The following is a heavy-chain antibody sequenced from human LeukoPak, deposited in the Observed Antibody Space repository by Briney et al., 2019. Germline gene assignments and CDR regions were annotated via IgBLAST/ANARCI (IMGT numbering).Heavy chain of an antibody. CDR2: ISGSGGST. J-gene: IGHJ4*02. D-gene: IGHD3-10*01. CDR3: AKDSNYYGSGSNDH. CDR1: GFTFSSYA. V-gene: IGHV3-23*01. Sequence: GGSLRLSCAASGFTFSSYAMSWVRQAPGKGLEWVSAISGSGGSTYYADSVKGRFTISRDNSKNTLYLQMNSLRAEDTAVYYCAKDSNYYGSGSNDHWGQGTLVTVSS.